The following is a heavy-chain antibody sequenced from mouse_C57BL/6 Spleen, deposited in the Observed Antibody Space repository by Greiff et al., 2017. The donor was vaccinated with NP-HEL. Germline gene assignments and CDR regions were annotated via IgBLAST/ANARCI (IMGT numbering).Heavy chain of an antibody. Sequence: VQLQQSGAELMKPGASVKLSCKATGYTFTGYWIEWVKQRPGHGLEWIGEILPGSASTNYNEKFKGKATFTADTSSNTAYMQLSSLTTEDSAIYYCARRGLLPFDYWGQGTTLTVSS. CDR2: ILPGSAST. J-gene: IGHJ2*01. CDR1: GYTFTGYW. D-gene: IGHD1-1*01. CDR3: ARRGLLPFDY. V-gene: IGHV1-9*01.